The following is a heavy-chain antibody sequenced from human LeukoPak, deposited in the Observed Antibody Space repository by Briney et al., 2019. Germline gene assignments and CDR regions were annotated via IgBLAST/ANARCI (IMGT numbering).Heavy chain of an antibody. J-gene: IGHJ6*03. CDR2: ISSSSSYI. D-gene: IGHD4-17*01. Sequence: PGGSLRLPCAASGFTFSSYSMNWVRQAPGKGLEWVSSISSSSSYIYYADSVKGRFTISRDNAKNSLYLQMNSLRAEDTAVYYCARVNYGDIYYYYYYMDVWGKGTTVTVSS. V-gene: IGHV3-21*01. CDR3: ARVNYGDIYYYYYYMDV. CDR1: GFTFSSYS.